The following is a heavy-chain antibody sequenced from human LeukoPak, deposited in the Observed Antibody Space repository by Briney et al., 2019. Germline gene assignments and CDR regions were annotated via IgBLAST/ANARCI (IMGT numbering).Heavy chain of an antibody. D-gene: IGHD3-10*01. Sequence: GASVKVSCKASGYTFTGYYMHWVRQAPGQGLEWMGWMNPNSGNTGYAQKFQGRVTMTRNTSISTAYMELSSLRSEDTAVYYCARGHYYGSQTNDYWGQGTLVTVSS. J-gene: IGHJ4*02. CDR1: GYTFTGYY. CDR2: MNPNSGNT. CDR3: ARGHYYGSQTNDY. V-gene: IGHV1-8*02.